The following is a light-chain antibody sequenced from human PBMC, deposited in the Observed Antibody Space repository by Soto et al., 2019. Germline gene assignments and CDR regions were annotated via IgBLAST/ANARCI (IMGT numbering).Light chain of an antibody. Sequence: DIQMTQSPSSLSASVGDRVTITFRASQYIGDFLNWYQQTPGKAPKLLIFGASNLHIGVPSRFSGSGSGTEFTLTINNLQREDFATYYCQESYSTTWTFGQGTKVDIK. V-gene: IGKV1-39*01. J-gene: IGKJ1*01. CDR1: QYIGDF. CDR2: GAS. CDR3: QESYSTTWT.